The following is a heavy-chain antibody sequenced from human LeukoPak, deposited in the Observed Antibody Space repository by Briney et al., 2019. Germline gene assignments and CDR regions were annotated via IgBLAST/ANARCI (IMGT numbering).Heavy chain of an antibody. CDR1: GFTFSFYG. V-gene: IGHV3-7*01. J-gene: IGHJ4*02. Sequence: GGSLRLSCAASGFTFSFYGMSWVRQAPGKVLEWVANIKQDGSEKDYVDSVKGRFTISRDNAKNSLYLQMNSLTAEDTAVYYCARESFAARWDWGQGTLVTVSS. D-gene: IGHD6-6*01. CDR2: IKQDGSEK. CDR3: ARESFAARWD.